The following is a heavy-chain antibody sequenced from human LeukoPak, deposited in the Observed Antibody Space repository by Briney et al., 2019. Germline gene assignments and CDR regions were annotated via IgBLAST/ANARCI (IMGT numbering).Heavy chain of an antibody. J-gene: IGHJ4*02. CDR2: INPNSGDT. Sequence: ASVKVSCKASGYTFTGYYMHWVRQAPGQGLEWMGWINPNSGDTKYAQKFQGRVAMTRDTSISTAYMELSRLRSDDTAVYYCARVETVDTAMVRSWYFDYWGQGTLVTVSS. D-gene: IGHD5-18*01. CDR1: GYTFTGYY. CDR3: ARVETVDTAMVRSWYFDY. V-gene: IGHV1-2*02.